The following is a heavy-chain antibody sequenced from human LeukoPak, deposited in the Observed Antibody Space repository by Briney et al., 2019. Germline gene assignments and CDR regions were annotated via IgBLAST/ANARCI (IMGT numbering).Heavy chain of an antibody. V-gene: IGHV1-18*04. J-gene: IGHJ5*02. D-gene: IGHD3-22*01. CDR3: ARVGYYDSSGYWYWFDP. Sequence: ASVKVSCKASGYTFTGYYMHWVRQAPGQGLEWMGWISAYNGNTNYAQKLQGRVTMTTDTSTSTAYMELSRLRSDDTAVYYCARVGYYDSSGYWYWFDPWGQGTLVTVSS. CDR2: ISAYNGNT. CDR1: GYTFTGYY.